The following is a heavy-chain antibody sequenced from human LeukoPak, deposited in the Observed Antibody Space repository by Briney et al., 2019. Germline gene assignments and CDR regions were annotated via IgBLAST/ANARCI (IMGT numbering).Heavy chain of an antibody. V-gene: IGHV3-30*02. Sequence: GGSLRLSCAASGFTFSSYGMHWVRQAPGKGLEWVAFIRYDGSNKYYSDSVKGRFTISRDNSKNTLYLQMNSLRAEDTAVYYCARRAGAYSHPYDYWGQGTLVTVSS. CDR1: GFTFSSYG. J-gene: IGHJ4*02. CDR3: ARRAGAYSHPYDY. D-gene: IGHD4/OR15-4a*01. CDR2: IRYDGSNK.